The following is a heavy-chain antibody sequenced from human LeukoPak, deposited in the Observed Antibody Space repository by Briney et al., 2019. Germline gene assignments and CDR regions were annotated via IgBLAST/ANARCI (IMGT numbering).Heavy chain of an antibody. D-gene: IGHD4-17*01. V-gene: IGHV3-23*01. CDR1: GFTFSSYA. CDR3: ARTGDYGDYYYFDY. J-gene: IGHJ4*02. Sequence: GGSLRLSCAASGFTFSSYAMSWVRQTPGKGLEWVSVINNSGDSTYDADSVKGRFTISRDNSKNTLYLQMNSLRADDTAVYYCARTGDYGDYYYFDYWGQGTLVTVSS. CDR2: INNSGDST.